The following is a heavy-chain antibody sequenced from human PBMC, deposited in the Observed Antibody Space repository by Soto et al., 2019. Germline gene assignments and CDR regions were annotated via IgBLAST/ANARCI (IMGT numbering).Heavy chain of an antibody. D-gene: IGHD2-8*01. CDR2: IYPDSGGT. CDR3: APSNGNLPFQN. J-gene: IGHJ1*01. CDR1: GYTFTDYS. V-gene: IGHV1-2*02. Sequence: ASVKVSCKASGYTFTDYSMHWVRQAPGQGLEWMGWIYPDSGGTNYPQKFQGRVTMTRDTSIRTAFMELSSLRSDDTAVYYCAPSNGNLPFQNWGQGTLVTVSS.